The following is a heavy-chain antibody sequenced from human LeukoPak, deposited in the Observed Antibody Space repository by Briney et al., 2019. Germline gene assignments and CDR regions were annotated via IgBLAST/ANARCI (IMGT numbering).Heavy chain of an antibody. CDR3: ARDAISGGGHDY. Sequence: GGSLRLSCAASRFTFSGYWMRWVRQAPGKGLEWVANIKEDASEKYYVDSVKGRFTISRDNAKNSLYLQMNSLRAEDTAVYYCARDAISGGGHDYWGQGTLVTVSS. D-gene: IGHD3-10*01. J-gene: IGHJ4*02. CDR2: IKEDASEK. V-gene: IGHV3-7*01. CDR1: RFTFSGYW.